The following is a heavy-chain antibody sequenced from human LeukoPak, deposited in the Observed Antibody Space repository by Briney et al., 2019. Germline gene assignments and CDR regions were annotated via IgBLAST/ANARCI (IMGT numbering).Heavy chain of an antibody. V-gene: IGHV1-18*01. D-gene: IGHD2-2*02. Sequence: ASVKVSCKASGYTFTSYGISWVRQAPGQGLEWMGWISAYNGNTNYAQKLQGRVTMTTDTSTSTAYMELRSLRSDDTAVYHCARDPTPAAKPYYFDYWGQGTLVTVSS. J-gene: IGHJ4*02. CDR2: ISAYNGNT. CDR1: GYTFTSYG. CDR3: ARDPTPAAKPYYFDY.